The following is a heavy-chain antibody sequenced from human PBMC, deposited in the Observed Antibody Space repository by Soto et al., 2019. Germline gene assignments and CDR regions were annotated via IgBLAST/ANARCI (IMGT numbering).Heavy chain of an antibody. D-gene: IGHD1-26*01. V-gene: IGHV1-69*12. Sequence: QVQLVQSGAEVKKPGSSVKVSCKASGGTFSSYAISWVRQAPGQGLEWMGGIIPIFGTANYAQKFQGRVTITADESTSTAYMELSSLRSEDTAVYYCARVDMSGSHVRTWGGRGWFDPWGQGTLVTVSS. J-gene: IGHJ5*02. CDR1: GGTFSSYA. CDR2: IIPIFGTA. CDR3: ARVDMSGSHVRTWGGRGWFDP.